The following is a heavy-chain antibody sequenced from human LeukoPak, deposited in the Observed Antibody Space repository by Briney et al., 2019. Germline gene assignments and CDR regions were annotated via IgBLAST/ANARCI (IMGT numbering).Heavy chain of an antibody. CDR1: EFTFSSDT. CDR3: ARDIMGGMDV. V-gene: IGHV3-53*01. Sequence: GGSLRLSCAASEFTFSSDTMNWVRQAPGKGLEWVSVIYSGGSTYYADSVKGRFTISRDNSKNTLYLQMNTLRAEDTAVYYCARDIMGGMDVWGKGTAVTVSS. CDR2: IYSGGST. J-gene: IGHJ6*03. D-gene: IGHD3-16*01.